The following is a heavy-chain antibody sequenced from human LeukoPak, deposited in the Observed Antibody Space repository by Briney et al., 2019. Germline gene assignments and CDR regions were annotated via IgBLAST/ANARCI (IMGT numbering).Heavy chain of an antibody. J-gene: IGHJ4*02. CDR2: INHNGNVN. V-gene: IGHV3-7*03. Sequence: GGSLRLSCAASGFTFSSYWMNWARQAPGKGLEWVASINHNGNVNYYVDSVKGRFTISRDNAKNSLYLQMSNLRAEDTAVYYCASSDDYNTYWYYLNFWGQGTLVTVSS. CDR1: GFTFSSYW. CDR3: ASSDDYNTYWYYLNF. D-gene: IGHD4-11*01.